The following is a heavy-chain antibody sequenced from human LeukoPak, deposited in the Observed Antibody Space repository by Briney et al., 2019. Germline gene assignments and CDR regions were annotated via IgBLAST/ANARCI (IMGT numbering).Heavy chain of an antibody. J-gene: IGHJ4*02. D-gene: IGHD3-16*02. CDR3: ARGPTYDYVWGSYRPPLDY. V-gene: IGHV4-34*01. CDR1: GGSFSGYY. CDR2: INHSGST. Sequence: PSETLSLTRAVYGGSFSGYYWSWVRQPPGKGLGWSGGINHSGSTNYNPSLKSRVTISVDTSKNQFSLKLSSVTAADTAVYYCARGPTYDYVWGSYRPPLDYWGQGTLVTVSS.